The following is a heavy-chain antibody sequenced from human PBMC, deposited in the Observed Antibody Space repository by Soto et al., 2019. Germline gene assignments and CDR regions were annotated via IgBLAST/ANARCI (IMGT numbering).Heavy chain of an antibody. D-gene: IGHD3-22*01. CDR2: INTDGTST. Sequence: GGSLRLSCAASGFTFKFYWMHWVRQAPGKGPVWVSGINTDGTSTTYADSVKGRFTISRDNSKNTLYLQMNSLRAEDTAVYYCAKDAAPYDSSGYPDYWGQGTLVTVSS. CDR3: AKDAAPYDSSGYPDY. V-gene: IGHV3-74*03. J-gene: IGHJ4*02. CDR1: GFTFKFYW.